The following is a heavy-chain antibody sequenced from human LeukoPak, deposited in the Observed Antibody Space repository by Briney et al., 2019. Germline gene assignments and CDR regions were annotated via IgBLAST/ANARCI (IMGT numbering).Heavy chain of an antibody. V-gene: IGHV4-39*07. D-gene: IGHD6-13*01. CDR1: GGSISSSSYY. CDR3: ASMYSNSWNFDY. Sequence: SETLSLTCTVSGGSISSSSYYWGWIRQPPGKGLEWIGSIYYSGSTNYNPSLKSRVTISVDTSKNQFSLKLSSVTAADTAVYYCASMYSNSWNFDYWGQGTLVTVSS. J-gene: IGHJ4*02. CDR2: IYYSGST.